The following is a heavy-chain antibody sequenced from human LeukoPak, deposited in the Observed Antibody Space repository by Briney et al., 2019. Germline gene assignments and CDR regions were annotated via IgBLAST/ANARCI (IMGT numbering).Heavy chain of an antibody. V-gene: IGHV3-23*01. Sequence: PGGSLRLSCAASGFTFISYVMTWVRQAPGKGLESVSAISRCGDNAYYADSVKGRLTISSDNSKNTLYLQMNSLRAEDTAVYYCAKYVTMIVVISRFDPWGQGTLVTVSS. CDR2: ISRCGDNA. CDR1: GFTFISYV. J-gene: IGHJ5*02. CDR3: AKYVTMIVVISRFDP. D-gene: IGHD3-22*01.